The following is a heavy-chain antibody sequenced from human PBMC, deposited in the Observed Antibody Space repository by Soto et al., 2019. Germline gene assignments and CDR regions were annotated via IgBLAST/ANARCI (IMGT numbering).Heavy chain of an antibody. D-gene: IGHD2-15*01. V-gene: IGHV5-51*01. J-gene: IGHJ4*02. CDR3: ARPPLPGYSIHFNS. CDR2: VYPRDSDT. Sequence: GESLKISCKGSGFSFTTYWIGWVRRMPGKGLEWMGIVYPRDSDTRYSPSFQGQVTISADRSAGTAFLQWRSLKASDTALYYCARPPLPGYSIHFNSWGQGTLVTVSS. CDR1: GFSFTTYW.